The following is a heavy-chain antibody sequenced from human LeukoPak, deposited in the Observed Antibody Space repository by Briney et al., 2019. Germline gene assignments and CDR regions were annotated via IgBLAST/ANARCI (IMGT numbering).Heavy chain of an antibody. D-gene: IGHD6-13*01. Sequence: SETLSLTCTVSGGSISNYYWSWIRQPAGKGLEWIGRIYSSGSTNYNPSLKSRVTMSVDTSKNQLSLKLSSVTAADTAVYYCARYSSSWTDAFDIWGQGTMVTVSS. CDR1: GGSISNYY. J-gene: IGHJ3*02. CDR3: ARYSSSWTDAFDI. V-gene: IGHV4-4*07. CDR2: IYSSGST.